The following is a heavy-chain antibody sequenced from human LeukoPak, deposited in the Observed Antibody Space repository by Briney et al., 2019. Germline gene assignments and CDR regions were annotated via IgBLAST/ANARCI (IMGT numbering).Heavy chain of an antibody. V-gene: IGHV1-2*02. CDR2: INPNSGGT. Sequence: ASMKVSCKASGYTFTGYYMHWVRQAPGQGLEWMGWINPNSGGTNYAQKFQGRVTMTRDASISTAYMELSRLRSDDTAVYYCASEHSSSSLRAHFDYWGQGTLVTVSS. D-gene: IGHD6-6*01. CDR1: GYTFTGYY. CDR3: ASEHSSSSLRAHFDY. J-gene: IGHJ4*02.